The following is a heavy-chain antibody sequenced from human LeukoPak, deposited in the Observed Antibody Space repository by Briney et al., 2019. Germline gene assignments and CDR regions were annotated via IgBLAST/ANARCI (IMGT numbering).Heavy chain of an antibody. CDR1: GGSFSGYY. J-gene: IGHJ5*02. Sequence: PSETLSLTCAVYGGSFSGYYWGWIRQPPGKGLEWIGSIYYSGSTYYNPSLKSRVTISVDTSKNQFSLKLSSVTAADTAVYYCARTPHHYDFWSGYYRSRNWFDPWGQGTLVTVSS. CDR3: ARTPHHYDFWSGYYRSRNWFDP. D-gene: IGHD3-3*01. CDR2: IYYSGST. V-gene: IGHV4-39*01.